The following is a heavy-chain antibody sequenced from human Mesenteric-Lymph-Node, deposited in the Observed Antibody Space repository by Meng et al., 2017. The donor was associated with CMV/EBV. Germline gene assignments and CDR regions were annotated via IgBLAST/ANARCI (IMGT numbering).Heavy chain of an antibody. V-gene: IGHV1-2*06. CDR3: ARDANWGAFDY. J-gene: IGHJ4*02. CDR2: VNPNSGGT. Sequence: CKASGYTFTGSYLHWARQAPGQVLEWMGRVNPNSGGTNYAQKFQGRVTMPRDTSISTAYMELSRLRSDDTAVYYCARDANWGAFDYWGQGTLVTVSS. CDR1: GYTFTGSY. D-gene: IGHD7-27*01.